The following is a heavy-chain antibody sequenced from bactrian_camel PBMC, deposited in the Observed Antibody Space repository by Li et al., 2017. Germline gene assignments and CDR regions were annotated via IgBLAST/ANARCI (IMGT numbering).Heavy chain of an antibody. CDR2: IVAEVSP. Sequence: VQLVESGGGLVQPGGSLRLSCAASGFTFSSYDMIWVRQAPGKGLECVSGIVAEVSPNYVDSVKDRFTIPRDNAENTLYLQMNSLKPEDTAVYYCAVGYQSAYEFSYWGQGTQVTVS. CDR3: AVGYQSAYEFSY. D-gene: IGHD5*01. J-gene: IGHJ4*01. CDR1: GFTFSSYD. V-gene: IGHV3S10*01.